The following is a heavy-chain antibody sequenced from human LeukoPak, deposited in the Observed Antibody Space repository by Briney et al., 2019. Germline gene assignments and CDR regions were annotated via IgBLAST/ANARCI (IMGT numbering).Heavy chain of an antibody. D-gene: IGHD3-10*01. V-gene: IGHV4-34*01. CDR3: ARVASWYYYGSGKYYFDY. J-gene: IGHJ4*02. CDR1: GGSFSGYY. CDR2: INHSGST. Sequence: SGTLSLTCAVYGGSFSGYYWSWIRQPPGKGLEWIGEINHSGSTNYNPSLKSRVTISVDTSKNQFSLKLSSVTAADTAVYYCARVASWYYYGSGKYYFDYWGQGTLVTVSS.